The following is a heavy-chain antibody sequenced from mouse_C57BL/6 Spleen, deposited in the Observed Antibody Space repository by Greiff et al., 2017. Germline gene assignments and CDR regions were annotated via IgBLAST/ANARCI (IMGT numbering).Heavy chain of an antibody. Sequence: EVKVVESGGGLVQPGGSLSLSCAASGFTFTDYYMSWVRQPPGKALEWLGFIRNKANGYTTEYSASVKGRFTISRDNSQSILYLQMNALRAEDSATYYCASLSGTYYAMDYWGQGTSVTVSS. CDR3: ASLSGTYYAMDY. J-gene: IGHJ4*01. V-gene: IGHV7-3*01. CDR1: GFTFTDYY. CDR2: IRNKANGYTT. D-gene: IGHD4-1*01.